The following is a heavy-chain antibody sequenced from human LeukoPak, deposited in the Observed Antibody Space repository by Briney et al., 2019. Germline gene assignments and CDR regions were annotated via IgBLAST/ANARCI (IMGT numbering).Heavy chain of an antibody. CDR1: GFSFSTYS. D-gene: IGHD1-1*01. CDR2: ISGSGGST. Sequence: GGSLRLSCAASGFSFSTYSMNWVRQAPGKGLEWVSAISGSGGSTYYADSVKGRFTISRDNSKNTLYLQMNSLRAEDTAVYYCAKAATTGPSGMDYYYYYYMDVWGKGTTVTISS. CDR3: AKAATTGPSGMDYYYYYYMDV. V-gene: IGHV3-23*01. J-gene: IGHJ6*03.